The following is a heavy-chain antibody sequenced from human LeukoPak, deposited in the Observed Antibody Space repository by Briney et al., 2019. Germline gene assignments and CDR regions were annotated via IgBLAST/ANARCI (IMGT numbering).Heavy chain of an antibody. V-gene: IGHV5-51*01. CDR1: GYSFTNYW. CDR3: ARHRYCSSTACYDMGGY. CDR2: IYPGDSDT. J-gene: IGHJ4*02. D-gene: IGHD2-2*01. Sequence: GESLKISCKGSGYSFTNYWIGWARQMPGKGLEWMGTIYPGDSDTRYSPSFQGQVTISADKSIITAYLQWSSLKASDTAMYYCARHRYCSSTACYDMGGYWGQGTLVTVSS.